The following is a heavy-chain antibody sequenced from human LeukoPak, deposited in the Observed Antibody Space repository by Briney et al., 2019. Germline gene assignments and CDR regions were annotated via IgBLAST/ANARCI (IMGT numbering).Heavy chain of an antibody. Sequence: SQTLSLTCTVSGDSISSDRHYWSWIRQHPGEGLEWVGYINYFGSTYYNPSLRRRLTLSLDTSKSQFSLKLTSVTAADTATYYCARVDFNWNYDYWGQGTLVTVSS. J-gene: IGHJ4*02. CDR1: GDSISSDRHY. D-gene: IGHD1-7*01. CDR3: ARVDFNWNYDY. V-gene: IGHV4-31*03. CDR2: INYFGST.